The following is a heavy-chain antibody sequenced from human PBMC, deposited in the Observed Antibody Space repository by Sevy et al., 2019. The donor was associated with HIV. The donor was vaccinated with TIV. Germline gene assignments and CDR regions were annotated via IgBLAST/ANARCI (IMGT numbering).Heavy chain of an antibody. CDR1: GFTFSSYG. D-gene: IGHD6-19*01. Sequence: GGSLRLSCAASGFTFSSYGMHWVRQAPGKGLEWVAVIWYDGSNKYYADSVKDRFTISRDNSKNTLYLQMNSLRAEDTAVYYCARDPTYSSGWYGVLRYFYYGMDVWGQGTTVTVSS. J-gene: IGHJ6*02. CDR2: IWYDGSNK. CDR3: ARDPTYSSGWYGVLRYFYYGMDV. V-gene: IGHV3-33*01.